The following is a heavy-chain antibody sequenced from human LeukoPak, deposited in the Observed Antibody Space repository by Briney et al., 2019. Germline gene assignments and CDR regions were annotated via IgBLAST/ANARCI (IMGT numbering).Heavy chain of an antibody. D-gene: IGHD6-19*01. V-gene: IGHV3-9*03. CDR1: GFTFDDYA. CDR2: ISWNSGSI. CDR3: AKEGVSGYFPGSFDI. J-gene: IGHJ3*02. Sequence: GGSLRLSCAASGFTFDDYAMHWVRQAPGKGLEWVSGISWNSGSIGYADSVKGRFTISRDNAKNSLYLQMNSLRAEDMALYYCAKEGVSGYFPGSFDIWGQGTMVTVSS.